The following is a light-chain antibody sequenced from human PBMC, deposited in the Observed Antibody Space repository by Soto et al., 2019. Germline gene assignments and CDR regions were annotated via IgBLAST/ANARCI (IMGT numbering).Light chain of an antibody. CDR2: NNN. J-gene: IGLJ1*01. Sequence: QSVLTQPPSVSGAPGQRVTISCTGRRSNIGAGYDVHWYQQLPGTAPKLLIYNNNNRPSGVPDRFSGSKSGTSASLAITGLQAEDEADYYCQSYDSSLSGYVFGTGTKVTVL. V-gene: IGLV1-40*01. CDR3: QSYDSSLSGYV. CDR1: RSNIGAGYD.